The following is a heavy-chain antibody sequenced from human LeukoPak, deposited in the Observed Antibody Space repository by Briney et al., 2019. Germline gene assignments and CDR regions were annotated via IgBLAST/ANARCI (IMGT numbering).Heavy chain of an antibody. CDR1: GYTFTGYY. V-gene: IGHV1-46*01. D-gene: IGHD3-16*01. CDR3: ARDDIMITFGGPRASAFDI. J-gene: IGHJ3*02. CDR2: INPRGGST. Sequence: GASVKVSCKASGYTFTGYYMHWLRQAPGQGPEWMGIINPRGGSTDYAQKFQGRVTMTTDTSTSTAYMELRSLRSDDTAVYYCARDDIMITFGGPRASAFDIWGQGTMVTVSS.